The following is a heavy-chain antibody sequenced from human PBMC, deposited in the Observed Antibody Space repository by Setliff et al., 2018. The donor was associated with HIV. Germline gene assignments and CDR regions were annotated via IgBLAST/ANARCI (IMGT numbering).Heavy chain of an antibody. CDR1: GFTFDDYG. J-gene: IGHJ4*02. V-gene: IGHV3-20*04. Sequence: GSLRLSCAASGFTFDDYGMSWVRQVPGKGLGWVSSINWNGGGTDYADSVKGRFTISRDNAKNSLYLQVNSLRAEDTALYYCAKVRSSSWYDYLDYWGQGTLVTVSS. D-gene: IGHD6-13*01. CDR2: INWNGGGT. CDR3: AKVRSSSWYDYLDY.